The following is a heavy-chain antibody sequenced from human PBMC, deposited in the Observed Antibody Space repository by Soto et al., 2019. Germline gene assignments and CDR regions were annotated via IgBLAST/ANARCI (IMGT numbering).Heavy chain of an antibody. J-gene: IGHJ1*01. CDR3: ARDLVGATDEYFQH. D-gene: IGHD1-26*01. CDR2: ISSSSSYI. CDR1: GFTFSSYS. Sequence: EVQLVESGGGLVKPGGSLRLSCAASGFTFSSYSMNWVRQAPGKGLEWVSPISSSSSYIYYADSVKGRFTISRDNAKNSLYLQMNSLRAEDTAVYYCARDLVGATDEYFQHWGQGTLVTVSS. V-gene: IGHV3-21*01.